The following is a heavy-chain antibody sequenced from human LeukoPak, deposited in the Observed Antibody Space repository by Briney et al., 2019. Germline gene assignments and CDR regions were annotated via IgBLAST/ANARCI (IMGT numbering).Heavy chain of an antibody. CDR3: ARTYYYDSSGYSIEAYYFDY. CDR1: GGSFSSYY. D-gene: IGHD3-22*01. V-gene: IGHV4-59*01. Sequence: SETLSLTCAVYGGSFSSYYWSWIRQPPGKGLEGIGYIYYSGSTNYNPSLKSRVTISVDTSKNQFSLKLSSVTAADAAVYYCARTYYYDSSGYSIEAYYFDYWGQGTLVTVSS. J-gene: IGHJ4*02. CDR2: IYYSGST.